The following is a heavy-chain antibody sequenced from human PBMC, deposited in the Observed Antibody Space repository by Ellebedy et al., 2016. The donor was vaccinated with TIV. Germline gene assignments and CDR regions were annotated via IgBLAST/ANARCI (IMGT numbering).Heavy chain of an antibody. V-gene: IGHV3-7*01. CDR2: IKYDGSDK. D-gene: IGHD1-1*01. Sequence: GESLKISCAASGFTFSSYWMSWVRQAPGKGLEWVANIKYDGSDKYYVDSVKGRFSVSRDNAKYSLYLQMSSLRVDDTSVYFCARAGSPGSVDFWGQGTLVTVSS. CDR3: ARAGSPGSVDF. J-gene: IGHJ4*02. CDR1: GFTFSSYW.